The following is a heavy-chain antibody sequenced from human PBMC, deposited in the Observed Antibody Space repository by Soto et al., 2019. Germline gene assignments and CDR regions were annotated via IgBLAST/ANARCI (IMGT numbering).Heavy chain of an antibody. CDR1: GYSFTSYW. V-gene: IGHV5-10-1*01. CDR3: ARLLLPSRGYYYGMDV. Sequence: GESLKISCKGSGYSFTSYWISWVRQMPGKGLEWMGRIDPSDSYTNYSPSFQGHVTISADKSISTAYLQWSSLEASDTAMYYCARLLLPSRGYYYGMDVWGQGTTVTVSS. CDR2: IDPSDSYT. J-gene: IGHJ6*02. D-gene: IGHD3-10*01.